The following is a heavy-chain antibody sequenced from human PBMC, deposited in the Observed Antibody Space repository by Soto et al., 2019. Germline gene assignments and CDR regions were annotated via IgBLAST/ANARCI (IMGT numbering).Heavy chain of an antibody. CDR2: INTYNGNT. CDR3: AMVDVYVTPSPQDV. CDR1: GYTFTRYG. J-gene: IGHJ6*02. Sequence: QVQLVQSGAEVKNPGASVKVSCKASGYTFTRYGIGWARQAPGQGLEWMGWINTYNGNTNYARNVQGRVPLTTETSTSTAYMELRSLRSNDTAIYYCAMVDVYVTPSPQDVWGQGTTVIVSS. V-gene: IGHV1-18*01. D-gene: IGHD3-16*01.